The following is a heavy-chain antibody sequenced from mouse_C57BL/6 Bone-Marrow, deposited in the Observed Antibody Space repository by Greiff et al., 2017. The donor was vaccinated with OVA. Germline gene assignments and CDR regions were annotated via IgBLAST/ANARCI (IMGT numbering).Heavy chain of an antibody. CDR3: ARNFLTTVVATYWYFDV. J-gene: IGHJ1*03. CDR2: ISSGSSTI. Sequence: EVKLVESGGGLVKPGGSLKLSCAASGFTFSDYGMHWVRQAPEKGLEWVAYISSGSSTIYYADTVKGRFTFSRDNAKNTLFLQMTSLMSEDTAMYYCARNFLTTVVATYWYFDVWGTGTTVTVSS. D-gene: IGHD1-1*01. V-gene: IGHV5-17*01. CDR1: GFTFSDYG.